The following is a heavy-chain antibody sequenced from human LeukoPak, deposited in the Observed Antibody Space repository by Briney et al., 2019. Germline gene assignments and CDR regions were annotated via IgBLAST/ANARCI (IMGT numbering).Heavy chain of an antibody. CDR1: GGSFSGYY. CDR2: INHNVST. Sequence: SETLSLTCAVYGGSFSGYYWSWIRQPPGKGLEWIGEINHNVSTNYNPSLKSRVTIPVDTSKAQFSLKLSSVTAADTAVYYCAREWVTTCWFDPWGQGTLVTAS. J-gene: IGHJ5*02. V-gene: IGHV4-34*01. D-gene: IGHD4-17*01. CDR3: AREWVTTCWFDP.